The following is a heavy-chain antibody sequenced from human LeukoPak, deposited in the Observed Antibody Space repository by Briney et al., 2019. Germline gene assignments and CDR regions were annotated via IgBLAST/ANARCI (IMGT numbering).Heavy chain of an antibody. V-gene: IGHV4-59*11. D-gene: IGHD3-10*01. J-gene: IGHJ6*03. CDR3: ARDKFGEDYMDV. Sequence: RPSETLSLTCTVSGGPLSGLHWSLIRQPPGKKLEWLGYIHYSGSPNYNPSLKSRVTMSVDTSKNQFSLRLSSVTAADTAVYFCARDKFGEDYMDVWGKGTTVTVSS. CDR1: GGPLSGLH. CDR2: IHYSGSP.